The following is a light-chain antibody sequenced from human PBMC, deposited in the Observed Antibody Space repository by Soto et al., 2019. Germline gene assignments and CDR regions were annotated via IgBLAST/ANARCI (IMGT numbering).Light chain of an antibody. J-gene: IGKJ1*01. CDR2: KAT. CDR1: QDISNY. V-gene: IGKV1-5*03. Sequence: DIQMTQSPSTLPASVGDRVTITCRASQDISNYLAWYQQRPGKAPKLLIYKATSLESGVPSRFSGSGSDTEFTLTISSLQPEDVATYYCQKYNGAFWTFGQGTKV. CDR3: QKYNGAFWT.